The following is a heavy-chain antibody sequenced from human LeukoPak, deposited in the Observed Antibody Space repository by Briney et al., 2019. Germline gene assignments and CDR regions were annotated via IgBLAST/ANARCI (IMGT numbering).Heavy chain of an antibody. D-gene: IGHD6-13*01. CDR1: GGSISSGSDY. J-gene: IGHJ4*02. V-gene: IGHV4-61*02. Sequence: SETLSLTCTVSGGSISSGSDYWSWIRQPAGKGLEWIGRIYTSGSTNYNPSLKSRVTISVDTSKNQFSLKLSSVTAADTAVYYCARSGSSSWYWEIDYWGQGTLVTVSS. CDR3: ARSGSSSWYWEIDY. CDR2: IYTSGST.